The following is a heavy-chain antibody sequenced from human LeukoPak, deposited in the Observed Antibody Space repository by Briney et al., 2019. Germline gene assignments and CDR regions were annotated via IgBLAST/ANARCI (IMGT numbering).Heavy chain of an antibody. J-gene: IGHJ6*02. CDR1: GFTFSSYA. Sequence: GGSLRLSCAASGFTFSSYALSWVRQAPGKGLEWFSAISVSGGSTYYADSVKGRFTISRDNSKNTLYLQMNSLRAEDTAVYYCAKDASRYCSGGSCYSGGMDVWGQGTTVTVSS. D-gene: IGHD2-15*01. CDR2: ISVSGGST. V-gene: IGHV3-23*01. CDR3: AKDASRYCSGGSCYSGGMDV.